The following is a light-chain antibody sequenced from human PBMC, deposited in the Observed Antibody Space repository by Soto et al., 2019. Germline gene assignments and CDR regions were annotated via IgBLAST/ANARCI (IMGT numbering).Light chain of an antibody. V-gene: IGKV3-15*01. CDR1: QSVSSN. Sequence: EIVMTQSPATLSVSPGERATLSCRASQSVSSNLAWYQQKPGQAPRLLIYGASTRATGIPARFSGSGSGTEFNLTIRSLQSEDFVVYYCQQYNNWPRAFGQGTKVEIK. CDR3: QQYNNWPRA. J-gene: IGKJ1*01. CDR2: GAS.